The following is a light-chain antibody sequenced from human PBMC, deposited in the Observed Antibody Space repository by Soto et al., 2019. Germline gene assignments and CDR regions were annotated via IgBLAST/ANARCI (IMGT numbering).Light chain of an antibody. CDR3: QVWDSSSDLVV. CDR1: NIGSKS. J-gene: IGLJ2*01. V-gene: IGLV3-21*02. CDR2: DDF. Sequence: SYELTQPPSVSVAPGQTAKITCGGTNIGSKSVHWYQQRPGQAPVLVVYDDFDRPSGIPERFSGSNSGNTATLTISRVEAGDEADYFCQVWDSSSDLVVFGGGTKLTVL.